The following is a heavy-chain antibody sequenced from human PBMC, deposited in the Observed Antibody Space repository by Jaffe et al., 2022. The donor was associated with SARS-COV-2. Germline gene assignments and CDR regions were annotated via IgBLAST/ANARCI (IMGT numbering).Heavy chain of an antibody. CDR1: GFTFNDYA. CDR2: IGADGHVT. D-gene: IGHD3-10*01. J-gene: IGHJ4*02. Sequence: EVQLVESGGGLVQPGGSLRLSCAASGFTFNDYAMSWVRQAPGEGLEWVSVIGADGHVTQYADSVKGRFTISRDSSKNTLYLQMNSLRAEDTAVYYCAKPDRHLDYGSESYFNLRIFDFWGQGTLVTVSS. CDR3: AKPDRHLDYGSESYFNLRIFDF. V-gene: IGHV3-23*04.